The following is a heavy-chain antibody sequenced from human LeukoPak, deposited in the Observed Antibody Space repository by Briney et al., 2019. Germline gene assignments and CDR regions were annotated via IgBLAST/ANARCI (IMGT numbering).Heavy chain of an antibody. CDR2: ISGSGGST. CDR1: GFTFSSYA. D-gene: IGHD3-9*01. J-gene: IGHJ4*02. CDR3: AKFGYDILTGYTFFDY. V-gene: IGHV3-23*01. Sequence: GALRLSCAASGFTFSSYAMSWVRQAPGKGLEWVSAISGSGGSTYYADSVKGRFTISRDNSKNTLYLQMNSLRAEDTAVYYCAKFGYDILTGYTFFDYWGQGTLVTVSS.